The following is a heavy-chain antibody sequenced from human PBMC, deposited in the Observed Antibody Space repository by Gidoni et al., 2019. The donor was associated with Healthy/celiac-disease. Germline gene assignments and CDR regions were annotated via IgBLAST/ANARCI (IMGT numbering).Heavy chain of an antibody. CDR3: AREGSGSYSREGHFDY. Sequence: QVQLVQSGAEVKKPGASVKVSCKASGYTFTGYYMHWVRQAPGQGLEWMGWINPNSGGTNYAQKFQGWVTMTRDTSISTAYMELSRLRSDDTAVYYCAREGSGSYSREGHFDYWGQGTLVTVSS. CDR1: GYTFTGYY. J-gene: IGHJ4*02. D-gene: IGHD1-26*01. V-gene: IGHV1-2*04. CDR2: INPNSGGT.